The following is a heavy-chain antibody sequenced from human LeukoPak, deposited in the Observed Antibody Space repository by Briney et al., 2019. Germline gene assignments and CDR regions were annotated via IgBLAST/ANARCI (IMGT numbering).Heavy chain of an antibody. CDR3: AGNWGSLDY. CDR1: GVTFSSYA. V-gene: IGHV3-23*01. J-gene: IGHJ4*02. CDR2: ISSSGDST. Sequence: GSLRLSCASSGVTFSSYAMSWVRQAPGKGLEWVSAISSSGDSTYYADSVKGRFTISRDNSENTLYLQMNSLGAEDTAVYYCAGNWGSLDYWGQGTLVTVSS. D-gene: IGHD7-27*01.